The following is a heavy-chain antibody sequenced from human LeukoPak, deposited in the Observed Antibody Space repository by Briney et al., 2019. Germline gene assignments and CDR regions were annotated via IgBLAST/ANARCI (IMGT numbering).Heavy chain of an antibody. D-gene: IGHD5-18*01. CDR1: GFTFSSYA. Sequence: GGSLRLSCAASGFTFSSYAMSWVRQAPGKGLEWVAAISGSGGSTYHADSVKGRFTISRDNSKNTLYLQMNSLRAEDTAVYYCAKKDVDTAMVTAYWGQGTLVTVSS. CDR3: AKKDVDTAMVTAY. V-gene: IGHV3-23*01. CDR2: ISGSGGST. J-gene: IGHJ4*02.